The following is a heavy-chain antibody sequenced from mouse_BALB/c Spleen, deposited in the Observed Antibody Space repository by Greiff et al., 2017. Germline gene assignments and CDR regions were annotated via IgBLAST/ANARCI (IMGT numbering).Heavy chain of an antibody. Sequence: QVQLKQSGAELMKPGASVKISCKATGYTFSSYWIEWVKQRPGHGLEWIGEILPGSGSTNYNEKFKGKATFTADTSSNTAYMQLSSLTSEDSAVYYCARGFTARYFDVWGAGTTVTVSS. CDR3: ARGFTARYFDV. D-gene: IGHD1-2*01. CDR1: GYTFSSYW. V-gene: IGHV1-9*01. J-gene: IGHJ1*01. CDR2: ILPGSGST.